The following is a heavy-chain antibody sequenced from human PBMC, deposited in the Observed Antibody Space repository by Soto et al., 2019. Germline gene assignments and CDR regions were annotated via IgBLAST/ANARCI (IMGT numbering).Heavy chain of an antibody. V-gene: IGHV4-34*01. J-gene: IGHJ5*01. CDR2: INHSGST. CDR1: GGSFSGYY. CDR3: ARGRRIAARRFLNWFDP. Sequence: SETLSLTCAVYGGSFSGYYWSWIRQPPGKGLEWIGEINHSGSTNYNPSLKSRVTISVDTSKNQFSLKLSSVTAADTAVYYCARGRRIAARRFLNWFDPWGQGTMVTVSS. D-gene: IGHD6-6*01.